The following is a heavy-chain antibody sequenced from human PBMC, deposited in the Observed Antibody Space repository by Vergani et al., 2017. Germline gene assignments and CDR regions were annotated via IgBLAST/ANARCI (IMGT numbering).Heavy chain of an antibody. CDR3: ARSVAGTLGY. V-gene: IGHV4-4*03. Sequence: QVQLQESGPGLVKPPGTLSLTCAVSGGSISSSHWWNWVRQPPGKGLEWIGEIYPSGITNYNPSLKSRVNISIDKSKNNFSLKLSSVTAADTAVYYCARSVAGTLGYWGQGTLVTVSS. CDR2: IYPSGIT. D-gene: IGHD6-19*01. CDR1: GGSISSSHW. J-gene: IGHJ4*02.